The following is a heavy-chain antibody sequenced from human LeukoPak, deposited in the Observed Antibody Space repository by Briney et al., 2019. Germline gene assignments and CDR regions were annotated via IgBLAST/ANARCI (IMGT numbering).Heavy chain of an antibody. CDR3: AKDYSGSRGADVFLEY. CDR2: IISGFTP. Sequence: PGGSPRLSCAASGLTFSDYAMSWFSQAPGKWLEWVSGIISGFTPHYADSVMGRFTISRDNSKNTFHLQLNSLSAEDTAVYYCAKDYSGSRGADVFLEYWGQGTLVSVSS. D-gene: IGHD2-15*01. J-gene: IGHJ4*02. V-gene: IGHV3-23*01. CDR1: GLTFSDYA.